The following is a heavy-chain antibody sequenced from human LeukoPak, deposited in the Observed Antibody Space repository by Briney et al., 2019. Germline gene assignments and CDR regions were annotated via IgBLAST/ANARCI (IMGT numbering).Heavy chain of an antibody. CDR3: ATVSTFGVHPPQPHW. V-gene: IGHV4-34*01. Sequence: SETLSLTCAVYGGSFSGYYCSWIRQPPGKGLEWIGEINHSGSTNYNPSLKSRLTLSVDTSKNQISLNLRSVTAADTAVYYCATVSTFGVHPPQPHW. D-gene: IGHD3-3*01. CDR2: INHSGST. CDR1: GGSFSGYY. J-gene: IGHJ5*01.